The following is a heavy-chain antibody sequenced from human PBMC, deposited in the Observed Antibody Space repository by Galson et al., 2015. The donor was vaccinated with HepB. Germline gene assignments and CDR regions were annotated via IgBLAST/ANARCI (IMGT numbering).Heavy chain of an antibody. J-gene: IGHJ4*02. CDR3: ARSPSHGSGSHYDL. CDR2: IFPGDSDT. Sequence: QSGAEVKKPGESLRISWKGSGYSSTSYWIGWVRQMSGKGLEWMGIIFPGDSDTRYSPSFQGQVTISVDKSISTAYLQWTSLKASDTAMYYCARSPSHGSGSHYDLWGQGTLVSVSS. V-gene: IGHV5-51*03. D-gene: IGHD3-10*01. CDR1: GYSSTSYW.